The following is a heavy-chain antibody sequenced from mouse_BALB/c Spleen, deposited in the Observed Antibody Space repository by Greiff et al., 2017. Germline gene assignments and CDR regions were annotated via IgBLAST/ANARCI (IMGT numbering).Heavy chain of an antibody. D-gene: IGHD1-1*01. CDR3: ARSYYGSRFAWFAY. J-gene: IGHJ3*01. Sequence: QVHVKQPGAELVKPGASVKLSCKASGYTFTSYWMHWVKQRPGQGLEWIGEINPSNGRTNYNEKFKSKATLTVDKSSSTAYMQLSSLTSEDSAVYYCARSYYGSRFAWFAYWGQGTLVTVSA. V-gene: IGHV1S81*02. CDR2: INPSNGRT. CDR1: GYTFTSYW.